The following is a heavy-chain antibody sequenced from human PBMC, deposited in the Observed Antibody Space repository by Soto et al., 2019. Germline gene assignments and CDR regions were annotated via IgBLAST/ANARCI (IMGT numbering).Heavy chain of an antibody. CDR1: GGSFTSNNW. J-gene: IGHJ4*02. Sequence: QVQLQESRPRLVKPSGTLSTTCAVSGGSFTSNNWWTWVRQTPGQGLECIREIYRTGRPNYNPSLKSRVTISLDKSYNQFSLKVTSLTAADTAVYDCASRDTGTSVDYWGQGTLVTVSS. CDR3: ASRDTGTSVDY. D-gene: IGHD1-7*01. V-gene: IGHV4-4*02. CDR2: IYRTGRP.